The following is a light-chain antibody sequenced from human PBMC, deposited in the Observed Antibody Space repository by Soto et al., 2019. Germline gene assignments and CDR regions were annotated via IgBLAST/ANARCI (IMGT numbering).Light chain of an antibody. CDR2: DVF. CDR1: SSDVGGYNY. Sequence: QSALTQPRSVSGSPGQSVTISCTGTSSDVGGYNYVSWYQQLPGKAPKLMVYDVFKRPSGVPDRFSGSKSGNTASLTIAGLQTGDEADYDFCSYADIVLFGGGTKLTVL. J-gene: IGLJ2*01. V-gene: IGLV2-11*01. CDR3: CSYADIVL.